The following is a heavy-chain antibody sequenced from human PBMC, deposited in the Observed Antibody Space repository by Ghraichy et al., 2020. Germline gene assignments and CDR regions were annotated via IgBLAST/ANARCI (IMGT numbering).Heavy chain of an antibody. J-gene: IGHJ4*02. CDR3: TTDLGDTAMVSVSYFDY. Sequence: GGSLRLSCAASGFTFSNAWMSWVRQAPGKGLEWVGRIKSKTDGGTTDYAAPVKGRFTISRDDSKNTLYLQMNSLKTEDTAVYYCTTDLGDTAMVSVSYFDYWGQGTLVTVSS. V-gene: IGHV3-15*01. CDR1: GFTFSNAW. D-gene: IGHD5-18*01. CDR2: IKSKTDGGTT.